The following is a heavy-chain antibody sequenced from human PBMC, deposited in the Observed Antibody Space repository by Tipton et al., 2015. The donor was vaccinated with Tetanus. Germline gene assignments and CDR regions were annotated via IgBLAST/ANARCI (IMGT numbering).Heavy chain of an antibody. CDR2: IHHSGST. Sequence: TLSLTCAVYGGSFSGYYWSWIRQPQGKGLEWIGEIHHSGSTNYNPSLKSRVPMSVATSKNQFSLKLSSVTAADTAVYYCAIPARGSVWSGYYTYGDYWGQGSLVTVSS. J-gene: IGHJ4*02. CDR3: AIPARGSVWSGYYTYGDY. CDR1: GGSFSGYY. V-gene: IGHV4-34*01. D-gene: IGHD3-3*01.